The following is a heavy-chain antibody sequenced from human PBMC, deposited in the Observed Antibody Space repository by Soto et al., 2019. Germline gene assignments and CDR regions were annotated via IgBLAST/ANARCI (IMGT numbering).Heavy chain of an antibody. CDR2: FYWDDDK. V-gene: IGHV2-5*02. D-gene: IGHD2-21*02. Sequence: QITLKESGPTLVKPTQTLTLTCTFSGFSLTSRPVGVGWVRQPPGKALVCLAFFYWDDDKRYSLCLSSTLTVTTDTSKTQVVLTLKNKVPVDTATYYCAHRRNYDCSRNEGVFDYCVQGILVTVSS. CDR1: GFSLTSRPVG. J-gene: IGHJ4*02. CDR3: AHRRNYDCSRNEGVFDY.